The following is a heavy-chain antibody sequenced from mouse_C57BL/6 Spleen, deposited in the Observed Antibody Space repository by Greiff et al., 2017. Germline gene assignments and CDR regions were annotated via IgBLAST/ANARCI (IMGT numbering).Heavy chain of an antibody. CDR1: GYSFTGYY. V-gene: IGHV1-31*01. Sequence: EVQLQQSGPELVKPGASVKISCKASGYSFTGYYMHWVKQSHGNILDWIGYIYPYNGVSSYNQKFKGKATLTVDKSSSTAYMELRSLTSEDSAVYYCAREAYYSNYGDYAMDYWGQGTSVTVSS. J-gene: IGHJ4*01. CDR3: AREAYYSNYGDYAMDY. CDR2: IYPYNGVS. D-gene: IGHD2-5*01.